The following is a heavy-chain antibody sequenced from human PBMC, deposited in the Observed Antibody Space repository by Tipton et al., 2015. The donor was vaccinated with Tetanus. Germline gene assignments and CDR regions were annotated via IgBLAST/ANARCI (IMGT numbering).Heavy chain of an antibody. Sequence: SLRLSCAASGFTFDDYAMHWVRQAPGKGLEWVSGISWNSGSIGYADSVKGRFTISRDNAKNSLYLQMNSLRAEDTALYYCAKSPAPGIYGDHHSEYYYYYYGMDVWGQGTTVTVSS. CDR2: ISWNSGSI. V-gene: IGHV3-9*01. CDR3: AKSPAPGIYGDHHSEYYYYYYGMDV. CDR1: GFTFDDYA. D-gene: IGHD4-17*01. J-gene: IGHJ6*02.